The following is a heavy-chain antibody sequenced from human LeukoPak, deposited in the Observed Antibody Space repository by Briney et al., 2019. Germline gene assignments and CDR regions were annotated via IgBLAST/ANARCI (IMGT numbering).Heavy chain of an antibody. V-gene: IGHV1-2*02. CDR2: VNPSSGGT. D-gene: IGHD3-16*01. CDR3: ARDFTFGGVPDYFFDY. J-gene: IGHJ4*02. CDR1: GYTFTAYY. Sequence: ASVKVSCKASGYTFTAYYMHWVRQAPGQGLEWMGWVNPSSGGTKYAQKFQGRVTMTRDTSISTAYMELSRLRSDDTAVYYCARDFTFGGVPDYFFDYWGQGTLVTVSS.